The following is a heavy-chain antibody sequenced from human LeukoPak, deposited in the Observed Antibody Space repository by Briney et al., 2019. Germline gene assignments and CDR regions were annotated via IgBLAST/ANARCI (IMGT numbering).Heavy chain of an antibody. Sequence: GGSLRLSCAASGFTFSSYSMNWVRQAPGKGPEWVSRISSSSSYIFYTDSVKGRFTISRDNAKNSLSLQMNSLRAEDTAVYYCARDLKYYDSSGFDYWGQGTLVTVSS. CDR3: ARDLKYYDSSGFDY. CDR2: ISSSSSYI. V-gene: IGHV3-21*01. D-gene: IGHD3-22*01. J-gene: IGHJ4*02. CDR1: GFTFSSYS.